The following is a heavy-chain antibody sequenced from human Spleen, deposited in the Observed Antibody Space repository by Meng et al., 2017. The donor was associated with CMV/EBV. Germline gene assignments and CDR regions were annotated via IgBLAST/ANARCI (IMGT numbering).Heavy chain of an antibody. V-gene: IGHV4-4*02. Sequence: GSLRLSCAVSGTSISTSNWWSWVRQPPGKGLEWIGEVYHSGYTNYNPSLKSRVTMSVDRSKNQFSLKLSSVTAADTAVYYCARVTEYGGNCFDSWGQGTLVTVSS. D-gene: IGHD4/OR15-4a*01. CDR3: ARVTEYGGNCFDS. CDR1: GTSISTSNW. J-gene: IGHJ4*02. CDR2: VYHSGYT.